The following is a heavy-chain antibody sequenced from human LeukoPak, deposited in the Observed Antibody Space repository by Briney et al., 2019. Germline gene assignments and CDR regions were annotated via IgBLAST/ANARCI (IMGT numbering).Heavy chain of an antibody. CDR3: ANGCSSTTCFLGEFDY. J-gene: IGHJ4*02. CDR2: ISGSGGGT. D-gene: IGHD2-2*01. V-gene: IGHV3-23*01. Sequence: PGGSLRLACAASGFTFSSYGMSWVRQAPGKGLEWVSSISGSGGGTYYADSVKGRFTISRDNSRNTLYLQMSSLRAGDTAVYYCANGCSSTTCFLGEFDYWGQGTLVTVSS. CDR1: GFTFSSYG.